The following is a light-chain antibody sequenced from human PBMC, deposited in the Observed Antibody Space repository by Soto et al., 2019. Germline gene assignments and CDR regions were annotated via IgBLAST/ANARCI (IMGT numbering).Light chain of an antibody. J-gene: IGKJ5*01. V-gene: IGKV1-17*01. Sequence: DIQMTQSPSSLSASVGGRVTITCRASQGIRNDVGWYQQKPGKAPKRLIYAASTLQSGAPSRFSGSGSGTEFTPTITSLQPEDFATYYCLQYSSYPLIFGQGTRLDI. CDR2: AAS. CDR1: QGIRND. CDR3: LQYSSYPLI.